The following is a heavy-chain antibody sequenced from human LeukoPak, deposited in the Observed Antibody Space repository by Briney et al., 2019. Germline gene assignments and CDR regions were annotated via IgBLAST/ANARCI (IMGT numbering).Heavy chain of an antibody. CDR1: GVSISSSSYY. CDR3: ARDGGYGRSYSSSFTAG. D-gene: IGHD6-13*01. CDR2: IYYSGST. J-gene: IGHJ6*03. V-gene: IGHV4-39*07. Sequence: PSETLSLTCTVSGVSISSSSYYWGWIRQPPGKGLEWIGSIYYSGSTYYNPSLKSRVTISVDTSKNQFSLKLSSVTAADTAVYYCARDGGYGRSYSSSFTAGWGKGTTVTV.